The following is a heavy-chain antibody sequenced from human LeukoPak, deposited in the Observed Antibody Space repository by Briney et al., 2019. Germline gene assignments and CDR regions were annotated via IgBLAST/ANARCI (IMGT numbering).Heavy chain of an antibody. Sequence: SATLSLTCTVSGGSINSYYWSWIRQPARKGPEWIGRIYSLGITNYNPSLKSRVTMSVDTSKNQFSLRLTSVTAADTAVYYCARGPTTVFAFDIWGQGTMVTVSS. D-gene: IGHD4-17*01. V-gene: IGHV4-4*07. CDR2: IYSLGIT. CDR3: ARGPTTVFAFDI. CDR1: GGSINSYY. J-gene: IGHJ3*02.